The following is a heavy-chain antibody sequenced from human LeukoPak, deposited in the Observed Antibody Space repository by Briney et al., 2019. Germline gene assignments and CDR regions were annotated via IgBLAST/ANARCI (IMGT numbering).Heavy chain of an antibody. CDR1: GFTFSDYY. Sequence: GGSLRLSCAASGFTFSDYYMSWIRQAPGKGLEWVSYISSSSSTIYYADSVKGRFTISRDNAKNSLYLQMNSLRAEDTAVYYCARVLVVVIRTAFDIWGQGTMVTVSS. D-gene: IGHD3-22*01. V-gene: IGHV3-11*04. CDR3: ARVLVVVIRTAFDI. CDR2: ISSSSSTI. J-gene: IGHJ3*02.